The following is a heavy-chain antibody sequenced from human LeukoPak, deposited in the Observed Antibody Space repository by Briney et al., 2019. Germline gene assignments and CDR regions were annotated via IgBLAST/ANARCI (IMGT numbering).Heavy chain of an antibody. CDR1: GFTFSSFW. D-gene: IGHD2-15*01. J-gene: IGHJ5*01. V-gene: IGHV3-7*05. CDR2: IKEDGSEK. CDR3: ARVYCSGGSCYKSNWFDS. Sequence: GGSLRLSCAASGFTFSSFWMSWVRQAPGKGLEWVANIKEDGSEKYYVDSVKGRFTISSDNAKNSLYLQMNSLRAEDTAVYYCARVYCSGGSCYKSNWFDSWGQGTLVTVSS.